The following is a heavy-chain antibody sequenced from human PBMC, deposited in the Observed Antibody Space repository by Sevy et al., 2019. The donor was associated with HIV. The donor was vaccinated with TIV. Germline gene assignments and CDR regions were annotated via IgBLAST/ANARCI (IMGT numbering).Heavy chain of an antibody. D-gene: IGHD3-10*01. CDR3: ARANYGTTSYFDY. CDR1: GFTFSDYA. J-gene: IGHJ4*02. Sequence: WGSLRLSCVVSGFTFSDYAMHWVRQAPGKGLEWGAVISYDGRKQYYADSVKGRFTMSRDNSRNRPSLQVNSLRNEDTAVYYCARANYGTTSYFDYWGQGTPLTVSS. CDR2: ISYDGRKQ. V-gene: IGHV3-30*04.